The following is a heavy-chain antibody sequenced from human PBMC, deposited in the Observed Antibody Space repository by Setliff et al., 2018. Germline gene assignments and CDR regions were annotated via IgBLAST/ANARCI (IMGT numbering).Heavy chain of an antibody. CDR2: IHSSGSA. Sequence: SETLSLTCTVSGASISSGSYYWSWIRQPAGKGLEWIGHIHSSGSANYNSSLESRLTMSLDPSKKQFSLKLRSVTAADTAVYYCARDWEITVVREVTQYYYYMDIWGQGTLVTVSS. CDR3: ARDWEITVVREVTQYYYYMDI. CDR1: GASISSGSYY. D-gene: IGHD3-10*01. J-gene: IGHJ6*03. V-gene: IGHV4-61*09.